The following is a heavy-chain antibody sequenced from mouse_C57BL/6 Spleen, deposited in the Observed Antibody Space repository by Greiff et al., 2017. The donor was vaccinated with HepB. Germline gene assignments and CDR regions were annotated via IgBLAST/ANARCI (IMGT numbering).Heavy chain of an antibody. V-gene: IGHV1-7*01. J-gene: IGHJ4*01. Sequence: VKLQESGAELAKPGASVKLSCKASGYTFTSYWMHWVKQRPGQGLEWIGYINPSSGYTKYNQKFKDKATLTADKSSSTAYMQLSSLTYEDSAVYYCSPTVVGRDYAMDYWGQGTSVTVSS. D-gene: IGHD1-1*01. CDR1: GYTFTSYW. CDR2: INPSSGYT. CDR3: SPTVVGRDYAMDY.